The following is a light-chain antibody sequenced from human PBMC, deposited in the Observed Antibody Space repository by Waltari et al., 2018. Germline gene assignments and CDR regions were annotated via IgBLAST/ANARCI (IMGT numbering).Light chain of an antibody. CDR1: SSDVGSFNL. CDR3: CSYGGSSTFVI. J-gene: IGLJ2*01. V-gene: IGLV2-23*02. CDR2: QVS. Sequence: QSALTQPASVSGSPGQSITISCTGTSSDVGSFNLVSWYQQHPSKAPKLMIYQVSKRPSGLSNRFSGSKSGNTASLTIAGLQAEDEAEYYCCSYGGSSTFVIFGGGTKLTVL.